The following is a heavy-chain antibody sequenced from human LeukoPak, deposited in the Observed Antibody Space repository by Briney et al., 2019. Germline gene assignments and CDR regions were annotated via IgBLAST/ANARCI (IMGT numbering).Heavy chain of an antibody. Sequence: SETLSLTCTVSGGSISSYYWSWIRQPPGKGLEWIGYIYYSGSTNYNPSLKSRVTISVDTSKNQFSLKLNSVTAADTAVYYCARDSAKLGYFDYWGQGTLVTVSS. CDR1: GGSISSYY. V-gene: IGHV4-59*12. CDR3: ARDSAKLGYFDY. D-gene: IGHD3-16*01. J-gene: IGHJ4*02. CDR2: IYYSGST.